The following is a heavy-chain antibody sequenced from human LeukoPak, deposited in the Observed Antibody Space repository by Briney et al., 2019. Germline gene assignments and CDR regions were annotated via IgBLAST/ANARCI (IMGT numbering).Heavy chain of an antibody. Sequence: ASVKVSCKASGGIFSKYGVSWVRQAPGQGLEWMGGIIPTFDIANYAQKFQGRVTISADKSTSTDYMELSSLRSEDTAMYYCARDRRGGDAFDIWGQGTMVTVSS. V-gene: IGHV1-69*10. CDR2: IIPTFDIA. CDR1: GGIFSKYG. CDR3: ARDRRGGDAFDI. J-gene: IGHJ3*02. D-gene: IGHD6-25*01.